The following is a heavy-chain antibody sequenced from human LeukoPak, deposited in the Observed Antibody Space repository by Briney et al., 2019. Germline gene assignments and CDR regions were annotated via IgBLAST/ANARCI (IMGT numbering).Heavy chain of an antibody. CDR1: GYTFTSYD. CDR3: ARGAPGSYCSGGSCPYFDY. Sequence: GASVKVSCKASGYTFTSYDVNWVRQATGQGLEWMGWVNPNSGHTGYAQKFQGRVTMTTNTSISTACMELSSLRSEDTAVYYCARGAPGSYCSGGSCPYFDYWGQGTLVSVSS. V-gene: IGHV1-8*01. CDR2: VNPNSGHT. D-gene: IGHD2-15*01. J-gene: IGHJ4*02.